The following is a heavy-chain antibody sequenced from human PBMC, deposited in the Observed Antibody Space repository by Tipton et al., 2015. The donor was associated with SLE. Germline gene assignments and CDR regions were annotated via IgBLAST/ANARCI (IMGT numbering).Heavy chain of an antibody. D-gene: IGHD3-9*01. V-gene: IGHV3-30*12. J-gene: IGHJ3*02. CDR1: GFSFSNYD. CDR2: IDNDGSER. Sequence: SLRLSCAASGFSFSNYDMHWVRQAPGKGLGWVALIDNDGSERYYADSVKGRFTISRDNAKNSLYLQMNSLRAEDTALYHCARVDWSLHDAFDIWGQGTMVTVSS. CDR3: ARVDWSLHDAFDI.